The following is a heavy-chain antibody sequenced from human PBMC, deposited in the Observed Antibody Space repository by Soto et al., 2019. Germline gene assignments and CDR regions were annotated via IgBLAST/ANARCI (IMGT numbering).Heavy chain of an antibody. Sequence: QVQLVQSGAEVKKPGSSVKVSCKASGGTFSSYAISWVRQAPGQGLEWMGGIIPIFGTANYAQKFQGRVTITADESTSTAYREVSSLRSEDTAVYYGGRGGVTMVRGVTHYYCGMAVGGQGTTVTVSS. CDR1: GGTFSSYA. J-gene: IGHJ6*02. CDR3: GRGGVTMVRGVTHYYCGMAV. CDR2: IIPIFGTA. D-gene: IGHD3-10*01. V-gene: IGHV1-69*01.